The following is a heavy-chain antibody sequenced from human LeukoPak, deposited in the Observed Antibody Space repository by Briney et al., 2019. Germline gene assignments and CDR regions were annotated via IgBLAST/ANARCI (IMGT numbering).Heavy chain of an antibody. V-gene: IGHV4-59*01. Sequence: PSETLSLTCTVSGGSLSNYYWSWIRQPPGKGLEWIGYIYYSGSTNYNASLKSRVTISVDTSKNQLSLKLSSVTAADTAVYYCAKGSYNWNYVRNYYYYMDVWGKGTTVTVSS. CDR1: GGSLSNYY. CDR3: AKGSYNWNYVRNYYYYMDV. D-gene: IGHD1-7*01. J-gene: IGHJ6*03. CDR2: IYYSGST.